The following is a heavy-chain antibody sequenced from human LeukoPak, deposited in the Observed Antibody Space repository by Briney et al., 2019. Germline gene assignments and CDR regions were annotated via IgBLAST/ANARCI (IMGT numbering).Heavy chain of an antibody. CDR2: ISSSSSYI. D-gene: IGHD2-2*01. V-gene: IGHV3-21*01. CDR1: GFTFSSYS. J-gene: IGHJ4*02. CDR3: ARGAPVVPAAQPTAG. Sequence: GGSLRLSCAASGFTFSSYSMNWVRQAPGKGLEWVSSISSSSSYIYYADSVKGRFTISRDNAKNSLYLQMNSLRAEDTAVYYCARGAPVVPAAQPTAGWGQGTLVAVSS.